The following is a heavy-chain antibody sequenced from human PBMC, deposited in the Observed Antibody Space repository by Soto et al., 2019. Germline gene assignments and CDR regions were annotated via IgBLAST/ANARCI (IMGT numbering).Heavy chain of an antibody. V-gene: IGHV3-15*01. CDR3: TTDDPINKY. CDR2: VKSKTNGGTT. CDR1: GFTFSNAW. Sequence: EVQLVESGGGLIKPGESLRLSCASSGFTFSNAWMSWVRQAPGKGLEWVGRVKSKTNGGTTDYAAPVKGRFTISRDDSKTTLYLQMNSLKTEDTAVYYCTTDDPINKYWGQGTLVTVSS. J-gene: IGHJ4*02.